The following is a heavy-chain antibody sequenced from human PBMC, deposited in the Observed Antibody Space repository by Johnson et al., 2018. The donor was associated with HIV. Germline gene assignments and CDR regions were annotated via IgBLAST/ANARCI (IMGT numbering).Heavy chain of an antibody. CDR3: ARESGWGHDAFDI. CDR2: ISGSGGST. Sequence: VQLVESGGGLVQPGGSLRLSCAASGFTFTYYAMSWVRQAPGKGLEWVSGISGSGGSTYYADSVKGRFTISRDNSKNTLFLQMNSLRAEDTAVYSCARESGWGHDAFDIWGQGTMVIVSS. J-gene: IGHJ3*02. D-gene: IGHD3-22*01. CDR1: GFTFTYYA. V-gene: IGHV3-23*04.